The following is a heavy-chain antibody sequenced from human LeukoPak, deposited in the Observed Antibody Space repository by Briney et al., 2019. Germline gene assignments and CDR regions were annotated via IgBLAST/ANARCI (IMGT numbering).Heavy chain of an antibody. CDR2: ISSSGSTI. V-gene: IGHV3-48*02. D-gene: IGHD3-10*01. CDR1: GFTFSSYN. J-gene: IGHJ4*02. CDR3: ARLEYYYVSGNYYKLFDY. Sequence: GGSLRLSCAASGFTFSSYNMNWVRQAPGKGLEWVSDISSSGSTIYFADSVKGRFTISRDNAKNSLYLQMNSLRDEDTAVYYCARLEYYYVSGNYYKLFDYWGQGTLVTVCS.